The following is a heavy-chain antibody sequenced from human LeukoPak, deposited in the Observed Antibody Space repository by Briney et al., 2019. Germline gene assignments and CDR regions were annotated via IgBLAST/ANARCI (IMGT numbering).Heavy chain of an antibody. CDR2: INHSGST. V-gene: IGHV4-34*01. D-gene: IGHD5-24*01. Sequence: SETLSLTCAVYGGSFSDYYWSRIRQPPGKGLEWIGKINHSGSTNYNPPLESRVTISADTSKNQFSLQLSSVTAADTAVYYCARVKEMATTFHYFYYYMDVWGKGTTVTVSS. J-gene: IGHJ6*03. CDR1: GGSFSDYY. CDR3: ARVKEMATTFHYFYYYMDV.